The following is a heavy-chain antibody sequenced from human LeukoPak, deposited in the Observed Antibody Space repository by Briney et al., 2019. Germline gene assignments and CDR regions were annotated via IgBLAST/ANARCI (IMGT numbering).Heavy chain of an antibody. V-gene: IGHV4-59*01. J-gene: IGHJ4*02. D-gene: IGHD6-13*01. CDR2: VHYTGNT. CDR3: ARGIAAAGPVDY. CDR1: GGSISSSY. Sequence: SETLSLTCTVSGGSISSSYWSWIRRSPGKGLEWIGYVHYTGNTYYNPSLKGRVTILVDTSKNHFSLKLRSVTAADTAVYYCARGIAAAGPVDYWGQGTLVTVSS.